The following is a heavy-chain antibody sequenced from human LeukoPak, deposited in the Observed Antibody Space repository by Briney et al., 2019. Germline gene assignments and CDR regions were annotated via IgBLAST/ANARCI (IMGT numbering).Heavy chain of an antibody. Sequence: AGGSLRLSCAASGFIFDDYAMHWVRQAPGKGLEWVSGISWNSGSIGYVDSVKGRFTISRDNAKNSLYLQMNSLRAEDTAVYYCARDKVTDFGYGMDVWGKGTTVTVSS. D-gene: IGHD3-3*01. CDR2: ISWNSGSI. CDR1: GFIFDDYA. J-gene: IGHJ6*04. V-gene: IGHV3-9*01. CDR3: ARDKVTDFGYGMDV.